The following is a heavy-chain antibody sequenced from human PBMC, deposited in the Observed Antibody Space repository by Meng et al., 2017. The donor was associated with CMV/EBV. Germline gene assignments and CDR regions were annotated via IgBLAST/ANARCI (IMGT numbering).Heavy chain of an antibody. CDR2: INWNGGST. J-gene: IGHJ6*02. V-gene: IGHV3-20*04. D-gene: IGHD5-24*01. Sequence: GGSLRLSCAASGFTFDDYGMSWVRQAPGKGLEWVSGINWNGGSTGYADSVKGRFTISRDNAKNSLYLQMNSLRAEDTAVYYCASIEMATPYYYYGMDVWGQGTTVTVSS. CDR1: GFTFDDYG. CDR3: ASIEMATPYYYYGMDV.